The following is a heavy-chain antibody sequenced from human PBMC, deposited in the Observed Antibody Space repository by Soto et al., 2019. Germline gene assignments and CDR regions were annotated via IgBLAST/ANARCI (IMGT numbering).Heavy chain of an antibody. CDR3: EGGYITCDSDY. V-gene: IGHV3-7*03. CDR2: IRQEGITK. CDR1: GFTFSRYR. D-gene: IGHD5-12*01. J-gene: IGHJ4*02. Sequence: PGLSLRRSCAASGFTFSRYRMSWVRQAPGKGPEWVANIRQEGITKYYVDSVKGRFTISRDNARNSLYLQMNSLTAEDTAVYYCEGGYITCDSDYWGQGTLVTASS.